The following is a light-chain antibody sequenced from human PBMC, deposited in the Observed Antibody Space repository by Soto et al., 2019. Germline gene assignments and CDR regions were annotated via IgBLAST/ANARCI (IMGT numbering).Light chain of an antibody. CDR2: WAS. CDR3: LQSFLNPP. V-gene: IGKV4-1*01. Sequence: VSTITKDSLAVSLGERATINCKSSQSVLYSPNNKNYLAWYQQKPGQPPKLLIYWASTRESGVPDRFSGSGSGTDFTLTICSLQQEDFATYYCLQSFLNPPFG. J-gene: IGKJ2*01. CDR1: QSVLYSPNNKNY.